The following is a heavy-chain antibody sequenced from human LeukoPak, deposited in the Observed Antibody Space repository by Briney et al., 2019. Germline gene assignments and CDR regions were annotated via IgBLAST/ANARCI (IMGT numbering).Heavy chain of an antibody. V-gene: IGHV1-24*01. J-gene: IGHJ4*02. Sequence: ASVKVSCKVSGYTLTELSMHWVRQAPGKGLEWMGGFDPEDGETIYAQKFQGRVTMTEDTSTDTAYMELSSLRSEDTAVYYCARGYEGWNYRKPFDYWGQGTLVTVSS. CDR3: ARGYEGWNYRKPFDY. CDR1: GYTLTELS. CDR2: FDPEDGET. D-gene: IGHD1-7*01.